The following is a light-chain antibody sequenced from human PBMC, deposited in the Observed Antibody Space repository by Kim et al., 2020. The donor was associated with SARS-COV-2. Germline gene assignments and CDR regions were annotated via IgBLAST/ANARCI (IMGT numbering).Light chain of an antibody. V-gene: IGKV2-30*01. CDR1: QSLVDSDGNIY. CDR3: MQAIHWPPT. Sequence: DVVMTQSPLSLPVTXGQPASISCRSSQSLVDSDGNIYLSWFQQRPGQSPRRLIYEVSNRDSGVPDRFSGSGSGTDFTLKISRVEAEDVGVYYCMQAIHWPPTFGGGTKVDIK. CDR2: EVS. J-gene: IGKJ4*01.